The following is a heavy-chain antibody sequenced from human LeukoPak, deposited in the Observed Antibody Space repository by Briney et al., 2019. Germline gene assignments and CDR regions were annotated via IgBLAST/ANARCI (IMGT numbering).Heavy chain of an antibody. V-gene: IGHV3-49*04. J-gene: IGHJ4*02. D-gene: IGHD2-21*02. Sequence: GGSLRLSCTASGFTFGDYAMSWVRQAPGKGLEWVGFIRSKAYGGTTEYAASVKGRSTISRDDSKSIAYLQMNSLKTEDTAVYYCTRDLEYCGGDCQPFDYWGQGTLVTVSS. CDR2: IRSKAYGGTT. CDR1: GFTFGDYA. CDR3: TRDLEYCGGDCQPFDY.